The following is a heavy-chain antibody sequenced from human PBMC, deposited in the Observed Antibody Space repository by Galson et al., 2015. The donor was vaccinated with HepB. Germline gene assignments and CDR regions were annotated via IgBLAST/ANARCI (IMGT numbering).Heavy chain of an antibody. D-gene: IGHD4-23*01. V-gene: IGHV3-30*18. J-gene: IGHJ6*03. CDR2: ISYDGSNK. CDR1: GFTFSSYG. CDR3: AKAGGAQRWDYYYYYMDV. Sequence: SLRLSCAASGFTFSSYGMHWVRQAPGKGLEWVAVISYDGSNKYYADSVKGRFTISRDNSKNTLYLQMNSLRAEDTAVYYCAKAGGAQRWDYYYYYMDVWGKGTTVTVSS.